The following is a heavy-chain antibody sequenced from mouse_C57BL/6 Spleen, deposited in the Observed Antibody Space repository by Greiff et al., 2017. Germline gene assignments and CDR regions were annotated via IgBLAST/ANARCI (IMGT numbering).Heavy chain of an antibody. Sequence: QVQLQQSGAELAKPGASVKLSCKASGYTFTSYWMHWVKQRPGQGLEWLGYINPRSGYTKYNQKFKDKATLTADNNSSTAYMQLSSLTYEDSAVYYCASEDSNYAMDYWGQGTSVTVSS. D-gene: IGHD2-5*01. CDR2: INPRSGYT. V-gene: IGHV1-7*01. CDR3: ASEDSNYAMDY. CDR1: GYTFTSYW. J-gene: IGHJ4*01.